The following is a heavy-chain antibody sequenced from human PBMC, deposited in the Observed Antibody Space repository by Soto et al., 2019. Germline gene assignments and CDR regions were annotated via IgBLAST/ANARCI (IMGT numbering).Heavy chain of an antibody. CDR3: ARSGSVVGAAITDY. D-gene: IGHD1-26*01. V-gene: IGHV5-10-1*01. CDR2: IDPSDSYT. CDR1: GYFLTSYW. Sequence: GESLKISCKASGYFLTSYWISWVRQMPGKGLEWMGRIDPSDSYTKYSPSFQGHVTISADKSISTAYLQWRSLKAADTAMYHCARSGSVVGAAITDYWGQGILVTVSS. J-gene: IGHJ4*02.